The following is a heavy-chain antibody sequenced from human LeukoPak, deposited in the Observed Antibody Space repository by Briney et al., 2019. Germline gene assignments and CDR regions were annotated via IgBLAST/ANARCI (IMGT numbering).Heavy chain of an antibody. V-gene: IGHV3-23*01. CDR2: ISGSGGGT. CDR1: GFTFNSYA. CDR3: AREGLWVGLDSGKTRQAYWES. Sequence: GGSLRLSCAASGFTFNSYAMSWVRQAPEKGLEWVATISGSGGGTYYADSVKGRFTISRDDSMNTLYLQMNSLRAEDTAVYYCAREGLWVGLDSGKTRQAYWESWGQGTMVTVSS. D-gene: IGHD2-21*01. J-gene: IGHJ3*01.